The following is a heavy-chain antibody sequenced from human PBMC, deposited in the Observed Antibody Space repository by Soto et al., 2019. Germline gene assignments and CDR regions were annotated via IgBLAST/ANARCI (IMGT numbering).Heavy chain of an antibody. V-gene: IGHV3-23*01. CDR1: TFTFSNFA. CDR2: ISGTGDKT. D-gene: IGHD3-22*01. Sequence: EVQLLESGGALVQPGGSLRLSCAASTFTFSNFAMNWVRQAPGKGLEWVSTISGTGDKTFYADSVRGRFNIVRDNSKNILYLQMNSLRAEDTATYYCANLSGDYPLHYDRPSHIWGPGTMFTVSS. CDR3: ANLSGDYPLHYDRPSHI. J-gene: IGHJ3*02.